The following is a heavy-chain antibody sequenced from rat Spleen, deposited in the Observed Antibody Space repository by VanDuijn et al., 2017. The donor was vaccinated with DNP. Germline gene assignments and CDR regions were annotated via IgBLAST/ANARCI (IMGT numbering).Heavy chain of an antibody. Sequence: EVQLVESGGGLVQPGRSLKLSCAASGFTFSDYYLPWFPRAPRKGLDGVAPISYEGINTYYGDSVKGRLTISRDNAKSTRYLQMNSRRSEDTATYYCARLPITTVADYWGQGVMVTVSS. CDR2: ISYEGINT. CDR3: ARLPITTVADY. D-gene: IGHD1-1*01. CDR1: GFTFSDYY. V-gene: IGHV5-22*01. J-gene: IGHJ2*01.